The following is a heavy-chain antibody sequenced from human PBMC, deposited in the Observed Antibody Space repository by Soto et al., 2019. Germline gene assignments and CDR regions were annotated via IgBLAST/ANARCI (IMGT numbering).Heavy chain of an antibody. D-gene: IGHD6-13*01. Sequence: GWSLRLSCASSGFTFISFAMSWVRQAPGKGLDWVSAISGSGGSTYSADSVKGRFTISRDNSKNTLYLQMSSLRAEDTAVYYWAKGFPPGKGSPPEFRGQGTLVTVSS. V-gene: IGHV3-23*01. J-gene: IGHJ4*02. CDR3: AKGFPPGKGSPPEF. CDR1: GFTFISFA. CDR2: ISGSGGST.